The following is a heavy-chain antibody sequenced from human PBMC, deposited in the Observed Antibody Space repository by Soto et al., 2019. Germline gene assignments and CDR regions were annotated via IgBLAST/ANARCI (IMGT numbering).Heavy chain of an antibody. V-gene: IGHV1-24*01. D-gene: IGHD3-22*01. CDR3: ATEKGSGYYYG. CDR2: FDPEDGET. Sequence: VQLLESGGGLVQPGGSLRLSCAASGFTFSSYAMHWVRQAPGKGLEWMGGFDPEDGETIYAQKFQGRVTMTEDTSTDTAYMELSSLRSEDTAVYYCATEKGSGYYYGWGQGTLVTVSS. J-gene: IGHJ4*02. CDR1: GFTFSSYA.